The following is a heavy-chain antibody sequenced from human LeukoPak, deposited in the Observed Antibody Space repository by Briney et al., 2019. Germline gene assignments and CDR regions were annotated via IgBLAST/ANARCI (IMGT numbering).Heavy chain of an antibody. CDR1: GGSIGSDIYY. Sequence: SETLSLTCTVSGGSIGSDIYYLTWIRQPAGKGLEWIGRVHTSGSTDFNPSLKSRVSISLDTSMNQFSLRLSSVTAADTAVYYCARGYTYGHGAMFDFWGQGTLVTVSS. V-gene: IGHV4-61*02. CDR2: VHTSGST. CDR3: ARGYTYGHGAMFDF. J-gene: IGHJ4*02. D-gene: IGHD5-18*01.